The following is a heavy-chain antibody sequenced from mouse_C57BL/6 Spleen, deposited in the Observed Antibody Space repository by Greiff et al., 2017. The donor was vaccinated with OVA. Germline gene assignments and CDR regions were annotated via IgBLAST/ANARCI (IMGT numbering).Heavy chain of an antibody. J-gene: IGHJ4*01. D-gene: IGHD1-1*01. V-gene: IGHV1-58*01. Sequence: EVKLVESGAELVRPGSSVKMSCTTSGYTFTSYGINWVKQRPGQGLEWIGYIYIGDGYTEYTAKFQGKATMTSDTSSSTAYLQLSSLTSEDSAIYVYARWAGSSNLYAMDYWGQGTSVTVSS. CDR2: IYIGDGYT. CDR3: ARWAGSSNLYAMDY. CDR1: GYTFTSYG.